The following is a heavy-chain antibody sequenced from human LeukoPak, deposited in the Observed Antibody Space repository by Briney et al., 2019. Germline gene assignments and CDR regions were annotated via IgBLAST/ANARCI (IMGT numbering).Heavy chain of an antibody. Sequence: GGSLRLSCAASGFTVNSNYMSWVRQAPGKGLEWVSAISNNGGYTYYADSVQGRFTISRDNSKSTLCLQMNSLRAEDTAVYYCAKQLGYCSDGSCYFPYWGQGTLVTVS. D-gene: IGHD2-15*01. J-gene: IGHJ4*02. V-gene: IGHV3-23*01. CDR1: GFTVNSNY. CDR3: AKQLGYCSDGSCYFPY. CDR2: ISNNGGYT.